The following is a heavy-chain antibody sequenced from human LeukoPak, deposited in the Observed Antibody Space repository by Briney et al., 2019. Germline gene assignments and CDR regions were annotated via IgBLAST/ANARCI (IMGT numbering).Heavy chain of an antibody. CDR1: GFTLTTYT. CDR3: ARIGFSATTSSY. J-gene: IGHJ4*02. V-gene: IGHV3-30-3*01. CDR2: ISYDENNK. D-gene: IGHD2/OR15-2a*01. Sequence: GGSLRLSCVVTGFTLTTYTIYWVRQAPGKGLEWVAIISYDENNKYYADSVKGRFTISRDNNKDTVFLQMNNLRSEDTALYYCARIGFSATTSSYWGRETRVIVSS.